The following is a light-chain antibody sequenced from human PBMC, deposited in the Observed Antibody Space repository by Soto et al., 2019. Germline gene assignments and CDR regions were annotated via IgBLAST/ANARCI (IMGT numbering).Light chain of an antibody. CDR2: AAS. CDR1: QGIRSW. CDR3: QQSDTFPAT. J-gene: IGKJ4*01. Sequence: DIQMTQSPSSVSASVGDRVTITCRASQGIRSWLAWYQQRPGKAPKLLLSAASSLQSAVPSRFSGSGSGTDFTLTISSLQRDDFATYYCQQSDTFPATFGGGTKVEIK. V-gene: IGKV1D-12*01.